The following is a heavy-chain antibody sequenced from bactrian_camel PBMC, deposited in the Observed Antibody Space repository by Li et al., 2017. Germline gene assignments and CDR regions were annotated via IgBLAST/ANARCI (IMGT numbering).Heavy chain of an antibody. Sequence: DVQLVESGGGLVQPGGSLRLSCEASGFTFSTIGMSWVRQAPGRGLEWVSSICLDDGRTKSSDSVKGRFAISSDNTKNVVYLQMNRLQSEDTALYSCVKEAGGMWCPGNYWGQGTQVTVS. V-gene: IGHV3S2*01. D-gene: IGHD2*01. CDR1: GFTFSTIG. J-gene: IGHJ4*01. CDR3: VKEAGGMWCPGNY. CDR2: ICLDDGRT.